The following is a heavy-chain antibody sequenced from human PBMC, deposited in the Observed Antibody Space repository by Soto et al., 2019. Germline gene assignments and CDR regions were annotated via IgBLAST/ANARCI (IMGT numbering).Heavy chain of an antibody. CDR3: ARGGQHFRNPLWDNYYYGMDV. Sequence: EAQLVESGGGSVQPGGSLRLSCTASGFTFSNYWMSWVRQAPGKGREWVANIKQEGSEKDYVDSVKGRFTISRDYVKNSLFLQMNSLRAEDTAVYYCARGGQHFRNPLWDNYYYGMDVWGQGTTVTVSS. V-gene: IGHV3-7*05. CDR1: GFTFSNYW. CDR2: IKQEGSEK. D-gene: IGHD3-16*01. J-gene: IGHJ6*02.